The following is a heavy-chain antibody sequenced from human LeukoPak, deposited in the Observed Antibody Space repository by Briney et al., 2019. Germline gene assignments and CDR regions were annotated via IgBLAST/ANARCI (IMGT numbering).Heavy chain of an antibody. J-gene: IGHJ5*02. CDR2: MNPNSGNT. Sequence: GASVKVSGKASGYSFTSYDINWVRQATGQGLEWMGWMNPNSGNTGYAQKFQGRVTMNRDTSISTAYMELSSLTSEDTAVYYCAKTSGYSSGPNWFDPWGQGTLVTISP. CDR1: GYSFTSYD. CDR3: AKTSGYSSGPNWFDP. D-gene: IGHD6-19*01. V-gene: IGHV1-8*01.